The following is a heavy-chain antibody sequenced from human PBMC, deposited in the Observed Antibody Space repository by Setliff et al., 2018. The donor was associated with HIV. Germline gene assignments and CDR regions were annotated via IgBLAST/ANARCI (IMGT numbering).Heavy chain of an antibody. V-gene: IGHV4-39*01. Sequence: PSETLSLTCSVSGDSISSRNYYWGWIRQPPGKGLDWIGNIYYRGSAYYTPSLMSRVTISVDTSKNQFSLKLSSVTAADTAVYYCAGLMYDNSDFDYWGQGTLVTVSS. D-gene: IGHD1-1*01. CDR2: IYYRGSA. CDR1: GDSISSRNYY. CDR3: AGLMYDNSDFDY. J-gene: IGHJ4*02.